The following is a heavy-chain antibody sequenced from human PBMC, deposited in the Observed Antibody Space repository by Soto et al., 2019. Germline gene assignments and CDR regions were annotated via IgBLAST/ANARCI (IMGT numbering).Heavy chain of an antibody. Sequence: GGSLRLSCAASGFTFSSYAMSWVRQAPGKGLEWVSAISGSGGSTYYADSVKGRFTISRDNSKNTLYLQMNSLRAEDTAVYYCARVSYYYDSSLAFDICGQGTMVTVSS. CDR1: GFTFSSYA. V-gene: IGHV3-23*01. CDR2: ISGSGGST. D-gene: IGHD3-22*01. J-gene: IGHJ3*02. CDR3: ARVSYYYDSSLAFDI.